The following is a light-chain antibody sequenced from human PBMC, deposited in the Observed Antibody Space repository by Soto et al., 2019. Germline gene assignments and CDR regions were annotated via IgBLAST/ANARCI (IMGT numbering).Light chain of an antibody. CDR1: SSDVGSYNL. Sequence: QSVLTQPASVSGSPGQSITISCTGTSSDVGSYNLVSWYQQHPGKAPKLIIYEVSKRPSGVSNRFSGSKSGNTASLTISGLQAEDEADYYCCSYAGSSTVFGTGTKVTVL. V-gene: IGLV2-23*02. CDR2: EVS. J-gene: IGLJ1*01. CDR3: CSYAGSSTV.